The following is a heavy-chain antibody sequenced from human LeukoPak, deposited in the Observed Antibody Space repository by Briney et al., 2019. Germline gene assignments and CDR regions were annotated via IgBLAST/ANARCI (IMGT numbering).Heavy chain of an antibody. CDR2: IYYSGST. D-gene: IGHD3-9*01. CDR1: GGSISSYY. J-gene: IGHJ4*02. CDR3: ARVAAGYFDWTYYFDS. V-gene: IGHV4-59*01. Sequence: SETLSLTCTVSGGSISSYYWSWIRQPPGKGLEWIGYIYYSGSTNYNPSLKSRVTISVDTSKNQFSLKLSSVTAADTAVYYCARVAAGYFDWTYYFDSWGQGTLVTVSS.